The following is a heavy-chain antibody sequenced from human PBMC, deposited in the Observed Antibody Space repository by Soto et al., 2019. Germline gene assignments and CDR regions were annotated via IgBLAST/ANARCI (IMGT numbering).Heavy chain of an antibody. J-gene: IGHJ4*02. Sequence: QVQLVESGGGVVQPGRSLRLSCAASGFTFSSYGMHWVRQAPGKGLEWVAVISYDGSNKYYADSVTGRFTISRDNSKNTLNLQMNSLGAEDTAVYYCAEVGIAVAGTCLAYWGQGTPVTVSS. CDR2: ISYDGSNK. V-gene: IGHV3-30*18. CDR1: GFTFSSYG. CDR3: AEVGIAVAGTCLAY. D-gene: IGHD6-19*01.